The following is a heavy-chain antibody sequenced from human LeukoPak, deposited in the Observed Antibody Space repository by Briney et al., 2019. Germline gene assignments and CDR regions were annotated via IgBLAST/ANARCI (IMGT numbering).Heavy chain of an antibody. CDR1: GGSISSYY. V-gene: IGHV4-4*07. D-gene: IGHD1-26*01. CDR2: IYTSGST. Sequence: SETLSLTCTDSGGSISSYYWSWIRQPAGKGLEWIGRIYTSGSTNYNPSLKSRVTMSVYTSKNQFSLKLSSVTAADTAVYYCARDSPREWELPDAFDIWGQGTMVTVSS. CDR3: ARDSPREWELPDAFDI. J-gene: IGHJ3*02.